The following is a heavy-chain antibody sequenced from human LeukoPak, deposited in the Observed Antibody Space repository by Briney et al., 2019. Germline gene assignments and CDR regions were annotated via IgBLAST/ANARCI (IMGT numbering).Heavy chain of an antibody. D-gene: IGHD3-3*01. J-gene: IGHJ4*02. CDR2: ISSSSSYI. CDR3: ARDSWGFYDFWSGYQYYFDY. CDR1: GFTFSSYS. Sequence: PGGSLRLSCAASGFTFSSYSMNWVRQAPEKGLEWVSSISSSSSYIYYADSVKGRFTISRDNAKNSLYLQMNSLRAEDTAVYYCARDSWGFYDFWSGYQYYFDYWGQGTLVTVSS. V-gene: IGHV3-21*01.